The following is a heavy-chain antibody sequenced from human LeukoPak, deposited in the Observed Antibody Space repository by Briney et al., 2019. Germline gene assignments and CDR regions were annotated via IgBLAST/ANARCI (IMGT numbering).Heavy chain of an antibody. CDR2: INPNSGGT. CDR1: GYTFTAYY. J-gene: IGHJ4*02. CDR3: APTPPEDYDDSGYFDY. D-gene: IGHD3-22*01. Sequence: GASLKVSCKASGYTFTAYYVHWVRQTPGQGLEWMGSINPNSGGTKYAQKFQGRVTMTRDTSISTAYMELSRLRSDDTAMYYCAPTPPEDYDDSGYFDYWGQGTLVTVSS. V-gene: IGHV1-2*02.